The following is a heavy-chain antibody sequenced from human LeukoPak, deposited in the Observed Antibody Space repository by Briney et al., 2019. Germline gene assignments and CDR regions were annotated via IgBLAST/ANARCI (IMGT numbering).Heavy chain of an antibody. V-gene: IGHV3-53*01. Sequence: PGGSLRLSCAASGFTVSSNYMNWVRQAPGKGLEWVSVIYSGGSTYYADSVRGRFTISRDNSKNTLFLQMNSLRAEDTAEYYCARGDDYGGAWYYFDYWGQGTLVTVSP. CDR3: ARGDDYGGAWYYFDY. D-gene: IGHD4-23*01. CDR1: GFTVSSNY. J-gene: IGHJ4*02. CDR2: IYSGGST.